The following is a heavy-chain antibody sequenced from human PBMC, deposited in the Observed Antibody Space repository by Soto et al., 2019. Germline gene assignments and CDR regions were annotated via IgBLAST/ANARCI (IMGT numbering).Heavy chain of an antibody. CDR3: ARDRPAAIRSFDY. J-gene: IGHJ4*02. Sequence: GGSLRLSCAASGFTFSSYSMNWVRQAPGKGLEWVSSISSSSSYIYYADSVKGRFTISRDKAKNSLYLQMNSLRAEDTAVYYCARDRPAAIRSFDYRGQGTLVTV. CDR2: ISSSSSYI. D-gene: IGHD2-2*02. V-gene: IGHV3-21*01. CDR1: GFTFSSYS.